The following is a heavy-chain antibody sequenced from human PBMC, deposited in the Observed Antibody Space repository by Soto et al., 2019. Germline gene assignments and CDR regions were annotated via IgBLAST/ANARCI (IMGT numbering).Heavy chain of an antibody. Sequence: PGGSLRLSCAASGFTFSSYAMHWVRQAPGKGLEWVAVISYDGSNKYYADSVKGRFTISRDNSKNTLYLQMNSLRAEDTAVYYCASSIVADFDYWGQGTLVTVSS. V-gene: IGHV3-30-3*01. CDR1: GFTFSSYA. CDR3: ASSIVADFDY. D-gene: IGHD6-13*01. CDR2: ISYDGSNK. J-gene: IGHJ4*02.